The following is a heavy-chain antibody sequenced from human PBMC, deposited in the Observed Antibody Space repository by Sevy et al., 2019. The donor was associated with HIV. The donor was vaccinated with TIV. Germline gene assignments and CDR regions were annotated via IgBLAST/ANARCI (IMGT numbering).Heavy chain of an antibody. CDR3: ARAPLRRITIFGVVIGAFDI. J-gene: IGHJ3*02. CDR2: ISDGGTTI. V-gene: IGHV3-11*01. Sequence: GGSLRLSCAASGFTFKDYYMNWIRQAPGKGLEWFSYISDGGTTIYYADSVKGRFTISRDNTKNSMYLQMNSLRAEDTAVYYCARAPLRRITIFGVVIGAFDIWGQGTMVTVSS. CDR1: GFTFKDYY. D-gene: IGHD3-3*01.